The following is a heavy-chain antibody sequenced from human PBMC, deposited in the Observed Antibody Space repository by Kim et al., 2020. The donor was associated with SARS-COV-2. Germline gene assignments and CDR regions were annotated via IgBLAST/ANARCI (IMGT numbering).Heavy chain of an antibody. CDR2: INTNTGNP. Sequence: ASVKVSCKASGYTFTSYAMNWVRQAPGQGLEWMGWINTNTGNPTYAQGFTGRFVFSLDTSVSTAYLQISSLKAEDTAVYYCARGPMRGWLQTTVAHYYHGMDVGGQGTTVTFSS. D-gene: IGHD5-12*01. CDR1: GYTFTSYA. V-gene: IGHV7-4-1*02. CDR3: ARGPMRGWLQTTVAHYYHGMDV. J-gene: IGHJ6*02.